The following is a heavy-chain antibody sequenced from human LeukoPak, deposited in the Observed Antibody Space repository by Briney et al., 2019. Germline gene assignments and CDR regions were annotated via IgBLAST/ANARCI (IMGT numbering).Heavy chain of an antibody. V-gene: IGHV3-30-3*01. CDR1: GFTFSSYA. D-gene: IGHD5-12*01. Sequence: GRSLRLSCAASGFTFSSYAMHWVRQAPGKGLEGVAVISYDGSNKYYADSVKGRFTISRDDSKNTLYLQMNSLRAEDTAVYYCARANSGYDYDYFDYWGQGTLVTVSS. CDR2: ISYDGSNK. J-gene: IGHJ4*02. CDR3: ARANSGYDYDYFDY.